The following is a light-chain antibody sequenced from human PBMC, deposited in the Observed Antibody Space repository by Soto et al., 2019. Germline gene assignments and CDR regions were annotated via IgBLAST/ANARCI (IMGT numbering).Light chain of an antibody. CDR2: GAS. CDR3: QQYNSYWT. J-gene: IGKJ1*01. Sequence: DIQMTQSPSTLSASVGDRVTITCRASQSVNIWLAWYQQKPGKAPKLLIYGASNLEGGVPSRFSGSGSGTEFTLTISSLQPDDFATYYCQQYNSYWTFGQGTKVEIK. CDR1: QSVNIW. V-gene: IGKV1-5*03.